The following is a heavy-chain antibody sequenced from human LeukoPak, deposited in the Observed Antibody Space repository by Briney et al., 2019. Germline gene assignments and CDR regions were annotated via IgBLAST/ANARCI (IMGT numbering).Heavy chain of an antibody. CDR2: ISGLKGYI. CDR3: ARAPARDFWIGYYIDL. Sequence: GGSPRLSCAASGFTFSDYSMNWIRQAPGKGLEWVSSISGLKGYIYYTDSVKGRFTVSRDNAKTSVHLQMDSLRVEDTAVYYCARAPARDFWIGYYIDLWGQGTLVTVSS. V-gene: IGHV3-21*01. CDR1: GFTFSDYS. J-gene: IGHJ5*02. D-gene: IGHD3-3*01.